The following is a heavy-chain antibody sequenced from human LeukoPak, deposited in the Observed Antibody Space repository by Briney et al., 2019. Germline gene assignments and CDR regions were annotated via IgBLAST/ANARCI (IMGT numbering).Heavy chain of an antibody. Sequence: GGSLRLSCAASGFTFSSYAMSWVRQAPGKGLEWVSAISGSGGSTYYADSMKGRFTISRDNSKNTLYLQMNSLRAEDTAVYYCAKGTLSSDYGGYRSPCDYWGQGTLVTVSS. CDR3: AKGTLSSDYGGYRSPCDY. CDR1: GFTFSSYA. V-gene: IGHV3-23*01. CDR2: ISGSGGST. J-gene: IGHJ4*02. D-gene: IGHD4-17*01.